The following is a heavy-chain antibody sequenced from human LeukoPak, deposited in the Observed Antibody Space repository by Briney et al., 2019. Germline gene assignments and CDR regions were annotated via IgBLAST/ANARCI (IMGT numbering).Heavy chain of an antibody. J-gene: IGHJ3*02. V-gene: IGHV3-48*01. CDR1: GFTFSSYS. CDR2: MRSSDNTI. CDR3: VRDHQWAFDI. Sequence: PGGSLRLSCAASGFTFSSYSMNWVRQAPGKGLEWVSYMRSSDNTIYYADSVKGRFTISRDSAKNSLYLQMNGLRAEDTAVYYCVRDHQWAFDIWGQGTMVTVSS. D-gene: IGHD6-19*01.